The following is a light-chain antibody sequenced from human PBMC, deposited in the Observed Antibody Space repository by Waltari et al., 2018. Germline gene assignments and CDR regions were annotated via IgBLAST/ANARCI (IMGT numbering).Light chain of an antibody. CDR3: CSYASSSPRLI. V-gene: IGLV2-23*02. CDR2: EVL. Sequence: QSALTQPASVSGSLGQSTSIPSSGSYSTVGSYDLVSWYHHRPGEAPKLLIYEVLKRPSGVSNRFSGSKSGNAASLTISALQPEDEGTYYCCSYASSSPRLIFGGGTELTVL. J-gene: IGLJ2*01. CDR1: YSTVGSYDL.